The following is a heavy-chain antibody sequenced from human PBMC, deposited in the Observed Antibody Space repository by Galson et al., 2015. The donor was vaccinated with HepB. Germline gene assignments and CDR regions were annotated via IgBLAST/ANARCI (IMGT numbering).Heavy chain of an antibody. Sequence: PALVKPTQTLTLTCTFSGLSLTTSGVGVGWIRQPPGKALEWLALIYWNDDKHYSPSLRSRLTITKDTSKNQVVLTMTNMDPVDTATYYCAHRLFSPPGWPSDIWGQGTMVTVSS. CDR2: IYWNDDK. V-gene: IGHV2-5*01. J-gene: IGHJ3*02. CDR1: GLSLTTSGVG. CDR3: AHRLFSPPGWPSDI.